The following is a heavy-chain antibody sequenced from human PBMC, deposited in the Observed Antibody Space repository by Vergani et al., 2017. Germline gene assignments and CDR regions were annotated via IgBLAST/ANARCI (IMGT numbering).Heavy chain of an antibody. V-gene: IGHV4-34*01. CDR2: INHSGST. CDR1: GGSFSGYY. D-gene: IGHD2-2*01. J-gene: IGHJ4*02. Sequence: QVQLQQWGAGLLKPSETLSLTCAVYGGSFSGYYWGWIRQPPGKGLEWIGEINHSGSTNYNPSLKRRVTISVDPSKNQFSLKLSSVTAADTAVYYCAREYSSXFDYWGQGTLVTVSS. CDR3: AREYSSXFDY.